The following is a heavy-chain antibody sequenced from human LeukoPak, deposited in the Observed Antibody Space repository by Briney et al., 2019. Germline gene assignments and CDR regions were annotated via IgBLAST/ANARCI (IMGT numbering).Heavy chain of an antibody. CDR1: GFTFDDYA. V-gene: IGHV3-9*03. CDR3: AKDTSGSSWYGGGFDY. D-gene: IGHD6-13*01. J-gene: IGHJ4*02. Sequence: PGGSLRLSCAASGFTFDDYAMHWVRQAPGKGLEWVSGISWNSGSIGYADSVKGRFTISRDNAKNSLYLQMNSLRAEDMALYYGAKDTSGSSWYGGGFDYWGQGTLVTVSS. CDR2: ISWNSGSI.